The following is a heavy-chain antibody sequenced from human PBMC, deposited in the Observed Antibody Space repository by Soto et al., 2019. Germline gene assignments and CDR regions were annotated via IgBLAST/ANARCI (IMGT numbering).Heavy chain of an antibody. Sequence: GGSLRLSCAASGFIFSNFGMHWVRQAPGKGLEWVAVIWYDGSNEYYADSVKGRFTISKDNSKNTLYLQMNSLRAEDTAVYYCARDDIPGRAVATYGMDVWGQGTTVTVSS. V-gene: IGHV3-33*01. CDR3: ARDDIPGRAVATYGMDV. CDR1: GFIFSNFG. CDR2: IWYDGSNE. D-gene: IGHD6-19*01. J-gene: IGHJ6*02.